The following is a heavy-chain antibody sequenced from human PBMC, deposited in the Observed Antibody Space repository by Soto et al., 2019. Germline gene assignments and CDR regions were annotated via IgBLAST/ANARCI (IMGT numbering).Heavy chain of an antibody. CDR3: ARAKYYYDSHTGGWFDP. CDR1: GFTFSSYS. J-gene: IGHJ5*02. V-gene: IGHV3-21*01. D-gene: IGHD3-22*01. CDR2: ISSSSSYI. Sequence: EVQLVESGGGLVKPGGSLRLSCAASGFTFSSYSMSWVHQAPGKGLEWVSSISSSSSYIYYADSVKGRFTISRDNAKNSLYLQMNSLRAEDTAVYYCARAKYYYDSHTGGWFDPWGQGTLVTVSS.